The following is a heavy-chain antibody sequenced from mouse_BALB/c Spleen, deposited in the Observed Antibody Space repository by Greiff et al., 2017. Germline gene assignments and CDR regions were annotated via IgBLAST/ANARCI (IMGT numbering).Heavy chain of an antibody. CDR2: ISSGGSYT. V-gene: IGHV5-6-4*01. Sequence: EVNLVESGGGLVKPGGSLKLSCAASGFTFSSYTMSWVRQTPEKRLEWVATISSGGSYTYYPDSVKGRFTISRDNAKNTLYLQMSSLKSEDTAMYYCTRDPYYRYDKGYYFDYWGQGTTLTVSS. CDR1: GFTFSSYT. CDR3: TRDPYYRYDKGYYFDY. J-gene: IGHJ2*01. D-gene: IGHD2-14*01.